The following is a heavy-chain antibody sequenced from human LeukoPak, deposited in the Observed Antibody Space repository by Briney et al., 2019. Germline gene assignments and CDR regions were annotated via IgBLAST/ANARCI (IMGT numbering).Heavy chain of an antibody. D-gene: IGHD2-2*01. V-gene: IGHV1-18*01. CDR3: ARGAALVPAADFDY. CDR2: ISAYNGNT. Sequence: GASVKVSCKASGYTFTSYGISWVRQAPGQGLEWMGWISAYNGNTNYAQKLQGRVTMTTDTSTSTAYMELRSLRSDDTAVYDCARGAALVPAADFDYWGQGTLVTVSS. J-gene: IGHJ4*02. CDR1: GYTFTSYG.